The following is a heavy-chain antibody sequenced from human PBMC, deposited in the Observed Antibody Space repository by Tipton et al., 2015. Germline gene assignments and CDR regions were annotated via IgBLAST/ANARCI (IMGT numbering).Heavy chain of an antibody. D-gene: IGHD4-17*01. CDR3: AREAYGSLDS. V-gene: IGHV3-7*01. Sequence: SLRLSCAASGFTFSDYWMSWVRQVPGKGLEWVANIKPDGSEKSYLDSVKDRFTISRDNARNSLYLQVNSLTAEDTAVYFCAREAYGSLDSWGQGTLVTVSS. J-gene: IGHJ4*02. CDR1: GFTFSDYW. CDR2: IKPDGSEK.